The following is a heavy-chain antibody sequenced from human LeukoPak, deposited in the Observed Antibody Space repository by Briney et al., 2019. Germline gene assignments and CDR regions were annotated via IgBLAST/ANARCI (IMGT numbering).Heavy chain of an antibody. V-gene: IGHV1-69*05. D-gene: IGHD4-11*01. Sequence: SVKVSCKASGGTFSSYAISWVRQAPGQGLEWMGGIIPIFGTANYAQKFQGRVTITTDGSTSTAYMELSSLRSEDTAVYYCARGYSNIQYYFDYWGQGTLVTVSS. CDR1: GGTFSSYA. J-gene: IGHJ4*02. CDR3: ARGYSNIQYYFDY. CDR2: IIPIFGTA.